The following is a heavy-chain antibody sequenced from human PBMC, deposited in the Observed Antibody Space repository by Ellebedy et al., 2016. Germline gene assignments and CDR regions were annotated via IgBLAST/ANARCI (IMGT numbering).Heavy chain of an antibody. D-gene: IGHD4/OR15-4a*01. J-gene: IGHJ4*02. CDR1: GFTFNDYA. CDR3: AKGTMDYFYH. CDR2: ISWDSAVI. V-gene: IGHV3-9*01. Sequence: SLKIFXAGSGFTFNDYALHWVRQAPGKGLGWVSGISWDSAVIGYGGSVKGRFTISKDSAKNYLYLQMNSLRPEDTAFYYCAKGTMDYFYHWGQGTLVTVSS.